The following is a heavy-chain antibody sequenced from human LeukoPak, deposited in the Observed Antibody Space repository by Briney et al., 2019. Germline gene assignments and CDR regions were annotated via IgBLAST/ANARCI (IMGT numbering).Heavy chain of an antibody. J-gene: IGHJ6*03. CDR1: GYSISSGYY. D-gene: IGHD1-26*01. V-gene: IGHV4-38-2*02. CDR2: INHSGST. CDR3: ARQNGGSWNYYYYMDV. Sequence: SETLSLTCTVSGYSISSGYYWGWIRQPPGKGLEWIGEINHSGSTKYNPSLKSRVTISVDTSKNQFSLKLSSVTAADTAVYYCARQNGGSWNYYYYMDVWGKGTTVTVSS.